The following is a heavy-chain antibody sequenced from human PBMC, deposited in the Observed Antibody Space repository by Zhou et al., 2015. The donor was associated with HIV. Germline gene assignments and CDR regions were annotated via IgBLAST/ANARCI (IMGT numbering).Heavy chain of an antibody. CDR1: GGTFSSFP. Sequence: QVQLVQSGAEVKKPGSSVKVSCRASGGTFSSFPISWVRQAPGQGLEWMGGIIPIYGTTKYAQNFQGRVTISADERTSTAYMELSSLRSEDTAIYFCARSSVNHDDAFDLWGQGTNIVVSS. CDR3: ARSSVNHDDAFDL. J-gene: IGHJ3*01. V-gene: IGHV1-69*01. CDR2: IIPIYGTT. D-gene: IGHD1-14*01.